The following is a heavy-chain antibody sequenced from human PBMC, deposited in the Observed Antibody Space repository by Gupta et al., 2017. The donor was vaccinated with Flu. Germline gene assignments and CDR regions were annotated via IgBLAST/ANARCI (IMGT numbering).Heavy chain of an antibody. CDR3: ARYTGSFSFDY. CDR2: ISGGGETV. D-gene: IGHD1-26*01. CDR1: GFTFSSFE. V-gene: IGHV3-48*03. Sequence: EVQLVESGGGLVQPGGSLRLSCASSGFTFSSFEMNWVRQAPGKGLEWVSYISGGGETVYYADSVKGRFTISRDNAKNSLYLQMNSLRAEDTAVYYCARYTGSFSFDYWGQGTLVTVSS. J-gene: IGHJ4*02.